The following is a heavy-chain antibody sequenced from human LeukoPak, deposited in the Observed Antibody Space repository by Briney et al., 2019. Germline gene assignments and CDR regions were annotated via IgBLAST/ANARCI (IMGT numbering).Heavy chain of an antibody. CDR2: IYYSGST. V-gene: IGHV4-59*01. CDR1: GGSISSYY. Sequence: SETLSLTRTVSGGSISSYYWSWIRQPPGKGLEWIGYIYYSGSTNYNPSLKSRVTISVDTSKNQFSLKLRSVTAADTAVYYCARGTAGAGIWGQGTMVTVSS. D-gene: IGHD6-13*01. J-gene: IGHJ3*02. CDR3: ARGTAGAGI.